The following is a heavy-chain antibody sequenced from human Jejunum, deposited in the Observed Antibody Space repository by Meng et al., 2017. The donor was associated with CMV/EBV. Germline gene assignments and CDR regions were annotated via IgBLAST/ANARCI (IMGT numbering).Heavy chain of an antibody. J-gene: IGHJ4*02. CDR2: ITGRGDST. D-gene: IGHD3-10*01. CDR1: GVTFSSFT. Sequence: SWAVAGVTFSSFTMHWVRQAPGKGLEFVSGITGRGDSTYYANSVEGRFTISRDNSKNTLYLQMGSLRPEDMAVYYCARVEYSGSYYYWGQGTLVTVSS. CDR3: ARVEYSGSYYY. V-gene: IGHV3-64*01.